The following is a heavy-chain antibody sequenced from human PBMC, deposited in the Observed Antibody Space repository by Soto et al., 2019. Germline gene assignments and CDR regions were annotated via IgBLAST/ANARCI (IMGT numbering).Heavy chain of an antibody. J-gene: IGHJ6*02. CDR1: GFNFAAYT. CDR3: ARHNINVSSSYYYYGMDV. V-gene: IGHV3-49*04. Sequence: PGGSLRLSCSASGFNFAAYTMSWVRLTPGKGLEWVGFIRRIAYGGTTDYAASVKGRFTISRDDSRKIVYLQMSRLKIEDTAMYYCARHNINVSSSYYYYGMDVWGQGTTVTVS. D-gene: IGHD6-6*01. CDR2: IRRIAYGGTT.